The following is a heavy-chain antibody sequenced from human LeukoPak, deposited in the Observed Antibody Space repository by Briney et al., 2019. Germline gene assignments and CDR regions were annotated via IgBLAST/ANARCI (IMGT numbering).Heavy chain of an antibody. Sequence: SETLSLTCTVSGGSISSYYWSWIRQPPGKGLGWIGYIYTSGSTNYNPSLKSRVTISVDTSKNQFSLKLSSVTAADTAVYYCARLNYYDSSGYYVGYYFDYWGQGTLVTVSS. D-gene: IGHD3-22*01. V-gene: IGHV4-4*09. CDR2: IYTSGST. CDR1: GGSISSYY. J-gene: IGHJ4*02. CDR3: ARLNYYDSSGYYVGYYFDY.